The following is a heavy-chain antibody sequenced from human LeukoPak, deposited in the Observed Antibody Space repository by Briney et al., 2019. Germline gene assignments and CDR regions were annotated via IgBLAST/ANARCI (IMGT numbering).Heavy chain of an antibody. CDR3: ARPSTYYYDSSGHGAFDI. D-gene: IGHD3-22*01. CDR2: IYASGST. V-gene: IGHV4-61*02. Sequence: SETLSLTCTVSGDSISNLNYYWSWIRQPAGKGLEWIGRIYASGSTNYNPSLKSRVTISVDMSKNQFSLKLGSVTAADTAVYYCARPSTYYYDSSGHGAFDIWGQGTMVTVSS. CDR1: GDSISNLNYY. J-gene: IGHJ3*02.